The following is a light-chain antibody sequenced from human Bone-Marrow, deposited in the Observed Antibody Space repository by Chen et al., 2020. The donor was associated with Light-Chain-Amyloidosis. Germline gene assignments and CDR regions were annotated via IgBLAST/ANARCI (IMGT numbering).Light chain of an antibody. J-gene: IGLJ3*02. Sequence: SHVLTQPSSVSVATGQTATLAGGGNNIRSTSVHWYQQTPGPAPLLVVYDGSHRPSGIPERLSGSNSGNTATLTISRVEAGDEADYYCQVWDRSSDRPVFGGGTKLTVL. CDR3: QVWDRSSDRPV. V-gene: IGLV3-21*02. CDR2: DGS. CDR1: NIRSTS.